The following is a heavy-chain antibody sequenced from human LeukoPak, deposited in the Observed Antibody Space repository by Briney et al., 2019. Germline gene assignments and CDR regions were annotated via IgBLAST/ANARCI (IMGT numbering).Heavy chain of an antibody. J-gene: IGHJ4*02. CDR2: ISAYNGNT. CDR1: GYTFTSYG. V-gene: IGHV1-18*01. Sequence: ASVKVSCKASGYTFTSYGISWVRQAPGQGLEWMGWISAYNGNTNYAQKLQGRVTMTTDTSTSTAYMELRSLGSDDTAVYYCARVGYYYDSSGYIYYFDYWGQGTLVTVSS. D-gene: IGHD3-22*01. CDR3: ARVGYYYDSSGYIYYFDY.